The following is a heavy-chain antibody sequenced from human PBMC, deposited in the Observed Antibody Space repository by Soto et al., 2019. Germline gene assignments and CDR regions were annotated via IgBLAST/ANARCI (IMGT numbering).Heavy chain of an antibody. CDR3: ARGPSGDKVDY. CDR1: GGSISSYY. V-gene: IGHV4-4*09. J-gene: IGHJ4*02. D-gene: IGHD7-27*01. CDR2: IYDGGAT. Sequence: SETLSLTCTVSGGSISSYYWSWIRQPPDKGLEWIGHIYDGGATYSSPSLKGLVTISADTSETQFSLKLNSVSAADTAVYYCARGPSGDKVDYWGQGIQVTVSS.